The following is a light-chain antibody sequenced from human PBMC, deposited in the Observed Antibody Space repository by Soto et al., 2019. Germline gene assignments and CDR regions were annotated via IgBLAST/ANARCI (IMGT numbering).Light chain of an antibody. V-gene: IGKV1-33*01. J-gene: IGKJ2*01. CDR1: QDISNH. Sequence: DIQMTQSPSSLSASVGDRVTITCQASQDISNHLNWYQQKPGKAPQVLIHEASNLETGVPSRFSGSGSGTDFTFTISSLQPEDFATSYCQHYDNLPRYTFGQGTELEI. CDR2: EAS. CDR3: QHYDNLPRYT.